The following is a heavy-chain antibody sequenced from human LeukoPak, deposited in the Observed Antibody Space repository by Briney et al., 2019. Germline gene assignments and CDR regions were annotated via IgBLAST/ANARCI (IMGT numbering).Heavy chain of an antibody. CDR3: AKDRTRLDY. V-gene: IGHV3-23*01. CDR1: GFTFTSFA. CDR2: ISGSGGAT. J-gene: IGHJ4*02. Sequence: GGSLRLSCAASGFTFTSFAMTWVREAPGKGLEWVSAISGSGGATYYADSVKGRFTISRDNSKNTLYLQMDSQRAEDTAVYYCAKDRTRLDYWGQGTLVTVSS.